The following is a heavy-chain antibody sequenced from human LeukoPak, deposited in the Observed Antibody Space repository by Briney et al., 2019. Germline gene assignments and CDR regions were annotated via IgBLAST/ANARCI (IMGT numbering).Heavy chain of an antibody. CDR1: GFTFSSYG. V-gene: IGHV3-30*02. CDR2: IRYDGSNK. Sequence: PGGSLRLSCAASGFTFSSYGMHWVRQAPGKGLEWVAFIRYDGSNKYYADSVKGRFTISRDNSKNTLYLQMNSLRAEDTAVYYCATTSDMTTVNPSFDYWGQGTLVTVSS. D-gene: IGHD4-17*01. CDR3: ATTSDMTTVNPSFDY. J-gene: IGHJ4*02.